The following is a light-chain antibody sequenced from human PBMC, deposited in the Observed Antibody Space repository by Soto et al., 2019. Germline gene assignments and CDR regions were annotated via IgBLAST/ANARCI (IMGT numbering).Light chain of an antibody. CDR3: QKYNSAPWT. CDR2: LAT. V-gene: IGKV1-27*01. CDR1: QGISNN. J-gene: IGKJ1*01. Sequence: DIQMTQSPSSLSASVGDRVTITCRASQGISNNLAWFQQRPGKVPKLLIYLATTLQSGVPSRFSGSGSGTDFTLTISSLQPEDVATYYCQKYNSAPWTFGQGTRVEI.